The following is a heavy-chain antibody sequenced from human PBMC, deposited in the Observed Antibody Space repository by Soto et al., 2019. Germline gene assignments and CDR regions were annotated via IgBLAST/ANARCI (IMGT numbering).Heavy chain of an antibody. CDR3: ASEGRIDFWSGYDGYYYYYYMDV. J-gene: IGHJ6*03. Sequence: KPSETLSLTCAVYGGSFSGYYWGWIRQPPGKGLEWIGEINHSGSTNYNPSLKSRVTISVDTSKNQFSLKLSSVTAADTAVYYCASEGRIDFWSGYDGYYYYYYMDVWGKGTTVTVSS. CDR1: GGSFSGYY. CDR2: INHSGST. D-gene: IGHD3-3*01. V-gene: IGHV4-34*01.